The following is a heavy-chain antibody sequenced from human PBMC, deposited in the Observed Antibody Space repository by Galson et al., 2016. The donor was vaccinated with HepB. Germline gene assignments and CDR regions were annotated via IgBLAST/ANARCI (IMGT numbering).Heavy chain of an antibody. J-gene: IGHJ4*02. D-gene: IGHD2-21*01. CDR1: GITFSNYA. CDR2: ISARGDTT. CDR3: VSTGGDWNQFDY. Sequence: SLRLSCAASGITFSNYAVSWVRQAPGKGLEWVSSISARGDTTNYADSVKGRFTISRDNSKNTLYLQMNSLRAEDTATYYCVSTGGDWNQFDYWGQGTLVTVSS. V-gene: IGHV3-23*01.